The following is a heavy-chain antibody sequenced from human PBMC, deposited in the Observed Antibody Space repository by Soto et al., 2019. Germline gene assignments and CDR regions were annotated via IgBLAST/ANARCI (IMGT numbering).Heavy chain of an antibody. CDR2: IIPIFGTA. D-gene: IGHD2-15*01. V-gene: IGHV1-69*13. Sequence: SSVKVSCKASGGTFSSYAISWVRQAPGQGLEWMGGIIPIFGTANYAQKFQGRVTITADESTSTAYMELSSLRSEDTAVYYCARVEYCSGGSCSQLGDAFDIWGQ. CDR3: ARVEYCSGGSCSQLGDAFDI. CDR1: GGTFSSYA. J-gene: IGHJ3*02.